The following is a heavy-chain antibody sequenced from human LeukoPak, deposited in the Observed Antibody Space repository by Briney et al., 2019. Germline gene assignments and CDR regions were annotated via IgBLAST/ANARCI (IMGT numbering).Heavy chain of an antibody. CDR2: INSDGSST. Sequence: PGGSLRLSCAASGFTFSSYWMHWVRQAPGKGLVWVSRINSDGSSTSYADSVKGRFTISRDNAKNTLYLQMNSLRAEDTAVYYCARDRITMVRGVMILYGMDVWGQGTTVTVSS. CDR3: ARDRITMVRGVMILYGMDV. V-gene: IGHV3-74*01. J-gene: IGHJ6*02. D-gene: IGHD3-10*01. CDR1: GFTFSSYW.